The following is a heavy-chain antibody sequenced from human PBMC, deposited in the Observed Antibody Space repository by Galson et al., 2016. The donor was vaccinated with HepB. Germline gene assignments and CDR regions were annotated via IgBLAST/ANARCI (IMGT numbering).Heavy chain of an antibody. Sequence: SLRLSCAGSGFTFSRSGLNWVRQAPGKGLQWVSYISSSVSTIYYADSVMGRFTISRDNAKNSVYLQMHSLRDEDTAVYHCARELVRSSFDLWGQGTMVTVSS. CDR3: ARELVRSSFDL. CDR1: GFTFSRSG. CDR2: ISSSVSTI. J-gene: IGHJ3*01. V-gene: IGHV3-48*02. D-gene: IGHD3-10*01.